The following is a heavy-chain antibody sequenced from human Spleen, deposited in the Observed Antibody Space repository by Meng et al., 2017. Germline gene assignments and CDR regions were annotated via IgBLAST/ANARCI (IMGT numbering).Heavy chain of an antibody. CDR2: ISSSGSTI. J-gene: IGHJ6*02. Sequence: GGSLKISCAASGFTFSSYEMNWVRQAPGKGLEWVSYISSSGSTIYYADSVKGRFTISRDNAKNSLYLQMNSLRAEDTAVYYCARDRDYDILTGYYLYYYYYGMDVWGQGTTVTVSS. CDR1: GFTFSSYE. CDR3: ARDRDYDILTGYYLYYYYYGMDV. D-gene: IGHD3-9*01. V-gene: IGHV3-48*03.